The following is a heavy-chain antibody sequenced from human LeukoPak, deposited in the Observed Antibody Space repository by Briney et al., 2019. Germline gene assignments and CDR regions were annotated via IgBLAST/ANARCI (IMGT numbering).Heavy chain of an antibody. D-gene: IGHD3-9*01. V-gene: IGHV4-38-2*02. CDR1: GYSIGSGYY. J-gene: IGHJ6*03. CDR3: ARGTISMDV. CDR2: IYYGGNT. Sequence: PSETLSLTCTVSGYSIGSGYYWGWIWQPPGKGLECIGYIYYGGNTDHNPSLKSRVSISVDTSKNQVSLRLTSVTAADTVVYYCARGTISMDVWGRGTTVTISS.